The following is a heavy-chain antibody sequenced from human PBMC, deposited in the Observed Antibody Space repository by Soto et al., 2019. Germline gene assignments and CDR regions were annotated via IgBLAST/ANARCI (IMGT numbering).Heavy chain of an antibody. CDR3: ARELNPNYYDSSGYGF. V-gene: IGHV4-34*01. D-gene: IGHD3-22*01. Sequence: ASETLSLTCAVYGGSFSGYYWTWIRQPPGTGLEWIGEINHSGSTNYNPSLKSRVTISVDTSKNQFSLKLSSVTATDTAVYYCARELNPNYYDSSGYGFWGQGTLVTVSS. CDR2: INHSGST. CDR1: GGSFSGYY. J-gene: IGHJ4*02.